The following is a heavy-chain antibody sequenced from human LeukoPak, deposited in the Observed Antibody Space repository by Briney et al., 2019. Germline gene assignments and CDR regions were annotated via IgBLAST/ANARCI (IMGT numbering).Heavy chain of an antibody. V-gene: IGHV1-46*01. CDR1: GYTFTSYY. Sequence: ASVKVSCKASGYTFTSYYMHWVRQSPGQGLEGMGIINPNDSSTSYAQKFQGRGTMTRDTSTSTVYMELSSLRSEATAVYYCARDTVDRIAVAPENYWGQGTLVTVSS. CDR3: ARDTVDRIAVAPENY. J-gene: IGHJ4*02. D-gene: IGHD6-19*01. CDR2: INPNDSST.